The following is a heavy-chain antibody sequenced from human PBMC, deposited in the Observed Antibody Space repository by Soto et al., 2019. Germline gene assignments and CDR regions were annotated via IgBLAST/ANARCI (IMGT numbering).Heavy chain of an antibody. Sequence: PSETLSLTCTVSGGSISSYYWSWIRQPPGKGLEWIGYIYYSGSTNYNPSLKSRVTISVDTSKNQFSLKLSSVTAADTAVYYCARHYCSGGSCYYSGFDPWGQGTLVTVSS. CDR1: GGSISSYY. J-gene: IGHJ5*02. CDR2: IYYSGST. D-gene: IGHD2-15*01. CDR3: ARHYCSGGSCYYSGFDP. V-gene: IGHV4-59*08.